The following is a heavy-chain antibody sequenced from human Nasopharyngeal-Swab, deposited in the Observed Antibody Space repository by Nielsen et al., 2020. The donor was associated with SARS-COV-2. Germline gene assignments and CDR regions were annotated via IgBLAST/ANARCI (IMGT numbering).Heavy chain of an antibody. V-gene: IGHV1-46*01. Sequence: ASVKVSCKASGYTFTSYYKHWVRQAPGQGLEWMGIINPSGGSTSYAQKFRGRVTMTRDTSTSTVYMELSSLRSEDTAVYYCAREEDIVVVPAAGLDYWGQGTLVTVSS. J-gene: IGHJ4*02. CDR1: GYTFTSYY. CDR3: AREEDIVVVPAAGLDY. D-gene: IGHD2-2*01. CDR2: INPSGGST.